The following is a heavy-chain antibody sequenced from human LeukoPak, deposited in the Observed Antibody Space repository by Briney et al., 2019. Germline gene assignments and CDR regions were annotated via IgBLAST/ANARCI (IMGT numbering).Heavy chain of an antibody. J-gene: IGHJ4*02. V-gene: IGHV4-61*02. CDR2: ISTSGNT. D-gene: IGHD3-10*01. Sequence: PSETLSLTCTVSGGSISSGRSYWSWIRQSAGKGLEWIGRISTSGNTNYNPSLKSRVTISVDTSKNQFSLKLSSVTAADTAVYYCARIPEITMVRGVFDYWGQGTLVTVSS. CDR1: GGSISSGRSY. CDR3: ARIPEITMVRGVFDY.